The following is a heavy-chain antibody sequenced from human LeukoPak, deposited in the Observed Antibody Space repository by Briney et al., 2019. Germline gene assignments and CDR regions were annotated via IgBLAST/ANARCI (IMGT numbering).Heavy chain of an antibody. CDR2: INHSGST. V-gene: IGHV4-34*01. CDR3: ARRHPRRGYYGMDV. CDR1: GGSFSGYY. J-gene: IGHJ6*02. D-gene: IGHD3-10*01. Sequence: SGTLSLTCAVYGGSFSGYYWSWIRQPPGKGLEWIGEINHSGSTNYNPSLKSRVTISVDTSKNQFSLKLSSVTAADTAVYYCARRHPRRGYYGMDVWGQGTTVTVSS.